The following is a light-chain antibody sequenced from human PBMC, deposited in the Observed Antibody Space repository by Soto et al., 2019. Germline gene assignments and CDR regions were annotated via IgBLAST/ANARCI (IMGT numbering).Light chain of an antibody. Sequence: DIQMTQSPSSVSASVGDRVTITCRASQTISSWLAWYQQKPGKDPKLLTYKASSLESGVPSRFSGSGSGTEFNLTISRLQTDDFATYYCQQYNSYPLTFGGGTKVEIK. CDR3: QQYNSYPLT. CDR1: QTISSW. CDR2: KAS. V-gene: IGKV1-5*03. J-gene: IGKJ4*01.